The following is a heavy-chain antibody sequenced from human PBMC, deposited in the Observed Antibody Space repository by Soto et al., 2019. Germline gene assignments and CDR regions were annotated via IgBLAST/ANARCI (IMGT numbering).Heavy chain of an antibody. Sequence: GSLRLSCAASGFTFSSYWMSWVRQAPGKGLEWVANIKQDGSEKYYVDSVKGRFTISRDNAKNSLYLQMNSLRAEDTAVYYCTRDGRLVPQDYWGQGTLVTVSS. D-gene: IGHD6-19*01. CDR2: IKQDGSEK. CDR1: GFTFSSYW. J-gene: IGHJ4*02. V-gene: IGHV3-7*01. CDR3: TRDGRLVPQDY.